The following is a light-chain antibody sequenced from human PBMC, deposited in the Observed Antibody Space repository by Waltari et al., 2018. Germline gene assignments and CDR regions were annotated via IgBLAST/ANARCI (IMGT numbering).Light chain of an antibody. Sequence: QSVLTQPPSASGTPGQRVTISCSGTSSNIGFNTVSWYQQVPGTAPKLLIYTDNQWPSGVPDRFSGSKSGSSASLAISGLQSEDEADYYGAGWDDSLNGWVFGGGTKVTVV. CDR2: TDN. CDR3: AGWDDSLNGWV. V-gene: IGLV1-44*01. CDR1: SSNIGFNT. J-gene: IGLJ3*02.